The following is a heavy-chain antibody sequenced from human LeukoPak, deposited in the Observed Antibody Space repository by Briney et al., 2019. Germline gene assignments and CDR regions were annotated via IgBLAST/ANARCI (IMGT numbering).Heavy chain of an antibody. CDR3: ARESSGNYYVGFDY. J-gene: IGHJ4*02. CDR1: GFTVSSYE. V-gene: IGHV3-48*03. Sequence: GGSLRLSCAASGFTVSSYEMNWVRQAPGKGLEWVSYISSSGSTIYYADSVKGRFTISRDSAKNSLYLQMSSLRAEDTAVYYCARESSGNYYVGFDYWGRGTLVTVSS. D-gene: IGHD1-26*01. CDR2: ISSSGSTI.